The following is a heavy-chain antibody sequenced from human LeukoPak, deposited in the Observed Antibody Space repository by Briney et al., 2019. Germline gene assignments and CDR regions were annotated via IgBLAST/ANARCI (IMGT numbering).Heavy chain of an antibody. CDR1: GGSISSYY. V-gene: IGHV4-59*08. J-gene: IGHJ3*02. Sequence: SETLSLTCTVSGGSISSYYWSWIRQPPGKGLEWIGYIYYSGSTNYNPSLKSRVTISVDTSKNQFSLKLSSVTAADTAVYYCASHLEDSSGYSTAFAFDIWGQGTMVTVSS. CDR2: IYYSGST. D-gene: IGHD3-22*01. CDR3: ASHLEDSSGYSTAFAFDI.